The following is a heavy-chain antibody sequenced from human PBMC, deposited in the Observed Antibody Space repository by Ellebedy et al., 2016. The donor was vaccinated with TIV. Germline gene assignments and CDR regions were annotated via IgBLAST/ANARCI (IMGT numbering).Heavy chain of an antibody. CDR3: ARARAADYYYYYMDV. D-gene: IGHD6-13*01. CDR1: GYTFTGYY. CDR2: INPNSGGT. J-gene: IGHJ6*03. V-gene: IGHV1-2*02. Sequence: ASVKVSCXASGYTFTGYYMHWVRQAPGQGLEWMGWINPNSGGTNYAQKFQGRVTMTRDTSISTAYMELSRLRSDDTAVYYCARARAADYYYYYMDVWGKGTTVTVSS.